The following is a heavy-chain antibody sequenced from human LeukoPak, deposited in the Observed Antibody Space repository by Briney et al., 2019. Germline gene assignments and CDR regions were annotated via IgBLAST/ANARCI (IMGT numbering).Heavy chain of an antibody. J-gene: IGHJ4*02. Sequence: GGSLRLSCVGSGFTFITYAMSWVRQAPGKGLEWVGRIKSKTDGGTTDYAAPVKGRFTISRDDSKNTLYLQMNSLKTEDTVVYYCTTVRRSPPYYYDSSGYYNFDYWGQGTLVTVSS. CDR3: TTVRRSPPYYYDSSGYYNFDY. V-gene: IGHV3-15*01. D-gene: IGHD3-22*01. CDR1: GFTFITYA. CDR2: IKSKTDGGTT.